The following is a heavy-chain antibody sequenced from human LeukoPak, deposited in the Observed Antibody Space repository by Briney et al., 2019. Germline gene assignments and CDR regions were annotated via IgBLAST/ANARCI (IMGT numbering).Heavy chain of an antibody. D-gene: IGHD7-27*01. CDR2: MNPNSGNT. Sequence: GASVKVSCKASGYTFTSYDINWVRQATGQGLEWMGWMNPNSGNTGYAQKFQGRVTITRNTSISTAYMELSSLRSEDTAVYYCARRRESDLGAFDIWGQGTMVTVSS. CDR1: GYTFTSYD. J-gene: IGHJ3*02. V-gene: IGHV1-8*03. CDR3: ARRRESDLGAFDI.